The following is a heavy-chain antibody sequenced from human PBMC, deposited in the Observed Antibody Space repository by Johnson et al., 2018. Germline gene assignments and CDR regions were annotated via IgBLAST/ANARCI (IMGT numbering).Heavy chain of an antibody. J-gene: IGHJ3*02. CDR1: GFTFSSYG. CDR2: ISYDGSNK. D-gene: IGHD6-19*01. Sequence: QVQLVQSGGGVVQPGRSLRLSCAASGFTFSSYGMHWVRPAPGKGLAWVAVISYDGSNKYYADSVKVRFTISRDNSKNTLYLQMNSLGAEDTAVYYCAKDLSRGLVRVGYVFDIGGQGTMVTVSS. CDR3: AKDLSRGLVRVGYVFDI. V-gene: IGHV3-30*18.